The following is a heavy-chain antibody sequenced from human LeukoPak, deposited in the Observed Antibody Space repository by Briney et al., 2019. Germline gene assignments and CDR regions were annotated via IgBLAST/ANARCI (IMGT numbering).Heavy chain of an antibody. V-gene: IGHV3-23*01. J-gene: IGHJ4*02. CDR3: AKVGPISMVRGVQDYFDY. CDR1: GFTFSNYW. Sequence: GGSLRLSCAASGFTFSNYWMHWVRQAPGKGLEWVSAISGSGGSTYYADSVKGRFTISRDNSKNTLYLQMNSLRAEDTAVYYCAKVGPISMVRGVQDYFDYWGQGTLVTVSS. D-gene: IGHD3-10*01. CDR2: ISGSGGST.